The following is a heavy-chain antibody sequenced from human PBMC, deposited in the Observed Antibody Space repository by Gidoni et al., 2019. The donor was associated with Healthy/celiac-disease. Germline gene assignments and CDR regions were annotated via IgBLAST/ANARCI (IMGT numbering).Heavy chain of an antibody. Sequence: EVQLVESGGGLVQPGRSLRLSCTASGFPFGYYAMSWFRQAPGKGLEWVGFIRSKAYGGTTEYAASVKGRFTISRDDSKSIAYLQMNSLKTEDTAVYYCTRAYRNIAAAGTTDYWGQGTLVTVSS. CDR1: GFPFGYYA. V-gene: IGHV3-49*03. CDR2: IRSKAYGGTT. J-gene: IGHJ4*02. D-gene: IGHD6-13*01. CDR3: TRAYRNIAAAGTTDY.